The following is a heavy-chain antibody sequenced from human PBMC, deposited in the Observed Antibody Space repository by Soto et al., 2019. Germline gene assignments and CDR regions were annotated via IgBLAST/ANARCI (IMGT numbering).Heavy chain of an antibody. Sequence: ASVKVSCKASGGTFSRYAIRWVRQAPGQGLEWMGGIIPIFGTANYAQKCQGRVTITADESTSTAYMELSSLRSEDTAVYYCARGLNYYDTSLDIWGQGTMVTVSS. CDR2: IIPIFGTA. J-gene: IGHJ3*02. CDR1: GGTFSRYA. V-gene: IGHV1-69*13. CDR3: ARGLNYYDTSLDI. D-gene: IGHD3-22*01.